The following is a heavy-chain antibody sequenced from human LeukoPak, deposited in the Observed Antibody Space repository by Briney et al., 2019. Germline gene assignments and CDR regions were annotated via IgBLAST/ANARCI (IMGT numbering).Heavy chain of an antibody. CDR2: IYPGDSDT. Sequence: GESLKIFCKDSGYSFNIYWIGWVRQKPGKGLEWMGIIYPGDSDTRYSPSFQGQVTISADKSISTAYLQWSSLKASDTAIYYCARRNSDWSYFDYWGQGTLVTVSS. D-gene: IGHD3-9*01. CDR3: ARRNSDWSYFDY. CDR1: GYSFNIYW. V-gene: IGHV5-51*01. J-gene: IGHJ4*02.